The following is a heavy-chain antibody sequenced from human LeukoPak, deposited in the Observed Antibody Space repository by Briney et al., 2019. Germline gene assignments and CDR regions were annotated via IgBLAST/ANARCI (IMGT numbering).Heavy chain of an antibody. CDR2: IYSGGST. CDR1: GFTVSSNY. V-gene: IGHV3-53*01. Sequence: PGGSLRLSCAASGFTVSSNYMSWVRQAPGKGLEWVSVIYSGGSTYYADSVKGRFTISRDNSKNTLYLQTNSLRAEDTAVYYCARDLYCSSTSCHYGMDVWGQGTTVTVSS. D-gene: IGHD2-2*01. CDR3: ARDLYCSSTSCHYGMDV. J-gene: IGHJ6*02.